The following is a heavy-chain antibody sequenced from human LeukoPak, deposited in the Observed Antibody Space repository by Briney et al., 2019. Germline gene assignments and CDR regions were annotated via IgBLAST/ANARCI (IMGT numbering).Heavy chain of an antibody. Sequence: GGSLRLSCAASGFTFRSSGMHWVRQAPGKGLEWVAFIQYHGRDKYYADSVKGRFTISRDNSKNTLFMEVNSLRAEDTAVYYCAREGGRTVAGTFDNWGQGTLVTVSS. J-gene: IGHJ4*02. CDR3: AREGGRTVAGTFDN. D-gene: IGHD6-19*01. CDR1: GFTFRSSG. V-gene: IGHV3-30*02. CDR2: IQYHGRDK.